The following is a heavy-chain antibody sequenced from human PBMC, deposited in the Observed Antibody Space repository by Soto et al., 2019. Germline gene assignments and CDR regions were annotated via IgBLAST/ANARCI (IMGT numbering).Heavy chain of an antibody. Sequence: TPRIGSAVHRDALNTYWMHWVRQVPGKGLVWVSRIDGDGSGTNYADSVKGRFTISRDNARNTLYLQMNSLSSEDTAVYYCARDKGYSQDYWGQGP. V-gene: IGHV3-74*01. J-gene: IGHJ4*02. CDR3: ARDKGYSQDY. D-gene: IGHD2-15*01. CDR1: RDALNTYW. CDR2: IDGDGSGT.